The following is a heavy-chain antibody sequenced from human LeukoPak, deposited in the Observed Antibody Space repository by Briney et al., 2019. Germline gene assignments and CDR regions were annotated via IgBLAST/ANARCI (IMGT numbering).Heavy chain of an antibody. Sequence: GGSLRLSCAASGFTVSSNYMNWVRQAPGKGLGWVPVIYSGGSTYYEDSVKGRFTISRDNSKNTLYLQMNSLRPEDTAVYDCARDRGSYAWDYWGQGTLVTVSS. J-gene: IGHJ4*02. CDR1: GFTVSSNY. CDR2: IYSGGST. V-gene: IGHV3-66*02. CDR3: ARDRGSYAWDY. D-gene: IGHD5-12*01.